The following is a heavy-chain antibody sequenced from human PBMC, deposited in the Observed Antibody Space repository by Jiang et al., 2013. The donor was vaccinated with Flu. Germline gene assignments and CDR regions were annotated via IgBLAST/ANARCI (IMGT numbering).Heavy chain of an antibody. J-gene: IGHJ6*02. CDR2: TYYRSKWYN. D-gene: IGHD6-6*01. V-gene: IGHV6-1*01. CDR1: VSSNSAA. CDR3: ASAWIAAHDYYYYGMDV. Sequence: VSSNSAAWNWIRQSPSRGLEWLGRTYYRSKWYNDYAVSVKSRITINPDTSKNQFSLQLNSVTPEDTAVYYCASAWIAAHDYYYYGMDVWGQGTTVTVSS.